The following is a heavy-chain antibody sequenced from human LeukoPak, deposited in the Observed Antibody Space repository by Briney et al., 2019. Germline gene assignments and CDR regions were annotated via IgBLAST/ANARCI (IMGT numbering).Heavy chain of an antibody. Sequence: PGGSLRLSCAASGFTFSSYEMNWVRQAPGKGLEWVSYISSRGSTRYYADSVKGRFTISRDNAKNSLYLQMYSLRAEDTAVYYCAKVLQYFDWLLGGGDTFNIWGQGTMVTVSS. CDR1: GFTFSSYE. CDR2: ISSRGSTR. CDR3: AKVLQYFDWLLGGGDTFNI. V-gene: IGHV3-48*03. D-gene: IGHD3-9*01. J-gene: IGHJ3*02.